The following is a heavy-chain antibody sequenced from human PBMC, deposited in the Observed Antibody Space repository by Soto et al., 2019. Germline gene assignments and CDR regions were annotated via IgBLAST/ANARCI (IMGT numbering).Heavy chain of an antibody. CDR3: ARRTDSIAAENWFDP. CDR1: GGSISSYY. D-gene: IGHD2-15*01. V-gene: IGHV4-59*08. CDR2: IYYSGST. J-gene: IGHJ5*02. Sequence: PSETLSLTCTVSGGSISSYYWSWIRQPPGKGLEWIGYIYYSGSTNYNPSLKSRVNISVDTSKNQFSLKLSSVTAADTAVYYCARRTDSIAAENWFDPWGQGTLVTVSS.